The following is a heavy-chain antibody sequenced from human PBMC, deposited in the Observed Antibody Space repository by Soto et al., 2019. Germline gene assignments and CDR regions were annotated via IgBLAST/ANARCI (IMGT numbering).Heavy chain of an antibody. Sequence: PGESLKISCKGSGYSFTSYWIGWVRQMPGKGLEWMGIIYPGDSDTRYSPSFQGQVTISADKSISTAYLQWSSLKASDTAMYYCARSGGSGSYSPNYYYNGMDVWGQGTTVTVS. CDR1: GYSFTSYW. V-gene: IGHV5-51*01. CDR2: IYPGDSDT. CDR3: ARSGGSGSYSPNYYYNGMDV. D-gene: IGHD3-10*01. J-gene: IGHJ6*02.